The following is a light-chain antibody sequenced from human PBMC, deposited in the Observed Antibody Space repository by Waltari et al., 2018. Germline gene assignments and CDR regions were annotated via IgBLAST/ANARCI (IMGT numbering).Light chain of an antibody. J-gene: IGLJ3*02. CDR2: AVS. CDR3: SSFTTSGSWV. CDR1: STDVGAFNY. V-gene: IGLV2-14*01. Sequence: QPALNQAASVSGFPGQSITVSCTGTSTDVGAFNYVSWYLQRPGKAPIRMISAVSNLLSVFADRFSGSKSCNTASLTISGLQAEDEADYYCSSFTTSGSWVFGGGTKVTVL.